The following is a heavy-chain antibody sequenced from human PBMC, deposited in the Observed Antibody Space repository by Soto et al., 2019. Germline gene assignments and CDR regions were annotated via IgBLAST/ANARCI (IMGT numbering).Heavy chain of an antibody. D-gene: IGHD1-1*01. V-gene: IGHV1-69*02. CDR1: GGTFSSYT. Sequence: ASVKVSCKASGGTFSSYTISWVRQAPGQGLEWMGRIIPILGIANYAQKFQGRVTITADKSTSTAYMELSSLRSEDTAVYYCARGDGTNGNKQNVFAYWGQGTLVTVSS. CDR2: IIPILGIA. J-gene: IGHJ4*02. CDR3: ARGDGTNGNKQNVFAY.